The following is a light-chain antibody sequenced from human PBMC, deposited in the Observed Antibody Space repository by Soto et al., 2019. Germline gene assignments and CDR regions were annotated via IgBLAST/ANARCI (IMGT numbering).Light chain of an antibody. J-gene: IGLJ3*02. CDR2: LNSDGSH. V-gene: IGLV4-69*01. CDR1: SGHNSYA. CDR3: QTWSTDIRV. Sequence: QPVLTQPPSASASLGASVKLTCTLSSGHNSYAIAWHQQQPEKGPRYLMKLNSDGSHSKGDGIPDRFSGSSSGAERYLTISSLQSEDEADYYCQTWSTDIRVFGGGTQL.